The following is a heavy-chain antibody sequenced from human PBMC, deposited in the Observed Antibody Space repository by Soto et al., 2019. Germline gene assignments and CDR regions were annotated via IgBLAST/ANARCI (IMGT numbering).Heavy chain of an antibody. Sequence: RASVKVSCKASGYTFTSYDINWVRQATGQGLEWMGWMNPNSGNTGYAQKFQGRVTMTRNTSISTAYMELSSLRSEDTVVYYCARGINYYGSGSYYNVQYYFDYWGQGTLVTVSS. CDR3: ARGINYYGSGSYYNVQYYFDY. CDR2: MNPNSGNT. J-gene: IGHJ4*02. V-gene: IGHV1-8*01. CDR1: GYTFTSYD. D-gene: IGHD3-10*01.